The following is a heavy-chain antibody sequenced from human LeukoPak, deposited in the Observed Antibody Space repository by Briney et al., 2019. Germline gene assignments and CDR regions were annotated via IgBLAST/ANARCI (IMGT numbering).Heavy chain of an antibody. J-gene: IGHJ4*02. V-gene: IGHV4-31*03. CDR2: IYYSGST. Sequence: PSQTLSLTCTVSGGSISSGGYYWSWIRQHPGKGLEWIGYIYYSGSTYYNPSLKSRVTISVDTSKNRFSLKLSSVTAADTAVYYCARLRYCSSTSCYTRFDYWGQGTLVTVSS. CDR1: GGSISSGGYY. CDR3: ARLRYCSSTSCYTRFDY. D-gene: IGHD2-2*02.